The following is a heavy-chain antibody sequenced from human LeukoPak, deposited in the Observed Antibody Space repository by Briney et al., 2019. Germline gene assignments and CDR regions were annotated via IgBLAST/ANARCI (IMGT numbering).Heavy chain of an antibody. V-gene: IGHV6-1*01. CDR2: TYYRSKWYN. D-gene: IGHD1-14*01. Sequence: SQTLSLTCAISGDSVSSNSGAWHWIRRSPSRGLEWLGRTYYRSKWYNDSAVSVKSRITINPDTSMNQFSLQLNSVTPEDTAVYYCARGVWSTGRFDYWGQGTLVTVSS. CDR3: ARGVWSTGRFDY. J-gene: IGHJ4*02. CDR1: GDSVSSNSGA.